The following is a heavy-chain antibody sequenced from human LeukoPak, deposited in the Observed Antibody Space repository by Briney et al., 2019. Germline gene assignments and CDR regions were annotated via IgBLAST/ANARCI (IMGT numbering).Heavy chain of an antibody. CDR1: GGSISSYY. J-gene: IGHJ3*02. V-gene: IGHV4-59*01. Sequence: PETLSLTCTVSGGSISSYYWSWIRQPPGKGLEWIGYIYYSGSTNYSPSLKSRVTISVDTSKNQFSLKLSSVTAADTAVYYCAREAEYYDILTGYYVRAFDIWGQGTMVTVSS. D-gene: IGHD3-9*01. CDR2: IYYSGST. CDR3: AREAEYYDILTGYYVRAFDI.